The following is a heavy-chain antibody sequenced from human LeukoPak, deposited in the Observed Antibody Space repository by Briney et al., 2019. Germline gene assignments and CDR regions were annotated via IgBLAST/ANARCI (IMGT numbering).Heavy chain of an antibody. CDR1: GFTFSSYA. V-gene: IGHV3-48*01. CDR3: AKRGVVIRVILVGFHKQAYYFDS. D-gene: IGHD3-10*01. Sequence: PGGSLRLSCAASGFTFSSYAMSWVRQAPGKGLEWVSYISSSGSTIYYADSVKGRFTISRDNAKNTPYLQMNSLRAEDTAVYFCAKRGVVIRVILVGFHKQAYYFDSWGQGALVTVSS. CDR2: ISSSGSTI. J-gene: IGHJ4*02.